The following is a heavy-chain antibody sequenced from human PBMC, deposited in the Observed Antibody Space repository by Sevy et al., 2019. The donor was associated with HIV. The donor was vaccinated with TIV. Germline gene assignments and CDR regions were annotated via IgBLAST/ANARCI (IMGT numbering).Heavy chain of an antibody. CDR3: AKDPKYYYSSGSNQIYYYYYGMDV. CDR2: ISYDGSNK. Sequence: GGSLRLSCAASGFTFSSYGMHWVRQAPGKGLEWVAVISYDGSNKYYADSVKGRFTISRDNSKNTLYLQMNSLRAEDTAVYYCAKDPKYYYSSGSNQIYYYYYGMDVWGQGTTVTVSS. D-gene: IGHD3-10*01. V-gene: IGHV3-30*18. CDR1: GFTFSSYG. J-gene: IGHJ6*02.